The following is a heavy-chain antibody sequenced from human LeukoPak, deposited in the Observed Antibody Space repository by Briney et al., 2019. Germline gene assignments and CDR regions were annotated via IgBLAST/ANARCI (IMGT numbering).Heavy chain of an antibody. CDR3: ARVPQGVATILLDY. Sequence: GASVKVSCKASGGTFSSYAISWVRQAPGQGLEWMGGIIPIFGTANYAQKFQGRVTMTRDMSTSTVYMDLSSLRSEDTAVYYCARVPQGVATILLDYWGQGTLVTVSS. J-gene: IGHJ4*02. D-gene: IGHD5-12*01. V-gene: IGHV1-69*05. CDR1: GGTFSSYA. CDR2: IIPIFGTA.